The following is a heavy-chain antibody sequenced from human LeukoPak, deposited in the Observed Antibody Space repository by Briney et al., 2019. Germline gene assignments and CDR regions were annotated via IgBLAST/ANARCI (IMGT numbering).Heavy chain of an antibody. Sequence: SGPTLVNPTQTLTLTCTFSGFSLSTSGVGVGWTRQPPGKALEWLALIYWDDDKRYSPSLKSRLTITKDTSKSQVVLTMTNMVPVDTATYYCAHTGSTWYYFDYWGQGTLVTVSS. V-gene: IGHV2-5*02. CDR3: AHTGSTWYYFDY. CDR1: GFSLSTSGVG. J-gene: IGHJ4*02. CDR2: IYWDDDK. D-gene: IGHD6-6*01.